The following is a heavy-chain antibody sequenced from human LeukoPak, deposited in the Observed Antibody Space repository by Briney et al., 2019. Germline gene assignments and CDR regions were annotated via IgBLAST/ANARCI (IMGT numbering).Heavy chain of an antibody. CDR2: ISRSSSYT. J-gene: IGHJ4*02. D-gene: IGHD2-2*01. V-gene: IGHV3-11*06. Sequence: PGGSLRLSCAASGFTFSDYYMSWLRQAPGKGVEWGSYISRSSSYTNYADPVKGRFTISTDNAKNSLYLQMNSLRAEHTAVYYCARGGCSSTTCPLDYWGQGTLVTVSS. CDR3: ARGGCSSTTCPLDY. CDR1: GFTFSDYY.